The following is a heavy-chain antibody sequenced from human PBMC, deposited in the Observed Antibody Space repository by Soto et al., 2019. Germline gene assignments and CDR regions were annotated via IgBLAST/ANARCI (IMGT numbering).Heavy chain of an antibody. D-gene: IGHD2-2*01. CDR2: INSDGSST. J-gene: IGHJ3*02. Sequence: GGSLRLSCAASGFTFSSYWMHWVRQAPGKGLVWVSRINSDGSSTSYADSVKGRFTISRDNAKNTLYLQMNSLRAEDTAVYYCAKDLYCSSTSCPDAFYIWGQGTMVTVSS. CDR3: AKDLYCSSTSCPDAFYI. CDR1: GFTFSSYW. V-gene: IGHV3-74*01.